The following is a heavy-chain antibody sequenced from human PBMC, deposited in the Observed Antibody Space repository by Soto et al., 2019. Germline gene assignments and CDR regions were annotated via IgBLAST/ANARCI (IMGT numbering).Heavy chain of an antibody. D-gene: IGHD2-15*01. V-gene: IGHV3-73*01. CDR3: TRPGYCSGGSCYSDWFDP. Sequence: PVGSLRLSCAASGFTFSGSAMHWVRQASGKGLEWVGRIRSKANSYATAYAASVKGRFTISRDDSKNTAYLQMNSLKTEDTAVYYCTRPGYCSGGSCYSDWFDPWGQGTLVTVSS. CDR2: IRSKANSYAT. CDR1: GFTFSGSA. J-gene: IGHJ5*02.